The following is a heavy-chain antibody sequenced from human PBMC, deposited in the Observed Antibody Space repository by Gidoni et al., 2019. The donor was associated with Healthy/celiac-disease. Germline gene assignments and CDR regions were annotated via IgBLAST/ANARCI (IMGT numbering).Heavy chain of an antibody. CDR2: IIPILGIA. CDR1: GGTFSSYA. D-gene: IGHD3-3*01. J-gene: IGHJ3*02. CDR3: ARAVGVKPDAFDI. V-gene: IGHV1-69*04. Sequence: QVQLVRSGAEVKKPASSANVSCKASGGTFSSYAISWVRQAPGPGLEWMGRIIPILGIANYAQKFQGRVTITADKSTRTAYMELSSLRSEDTAVYYCARAVGVKPDAFDIWGQGTMVTVSS.